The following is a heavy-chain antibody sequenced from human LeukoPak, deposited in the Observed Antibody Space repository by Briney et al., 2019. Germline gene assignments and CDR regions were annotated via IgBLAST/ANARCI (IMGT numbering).Heavy chain of an antibody. CDR2: ISGSGGST. CDR1: GFTFSSYA. V-gene: IGHV3-23*01. Sequence: GALILSCAASGFTFSSYAMSWVRQAPGKGLEWVSAISGSGGSTYYADSVKGRFTISRDNSKNTLYLQMNSLRAEDTAVYYCAKGGWFGELLYDYWGQGTLVTVSS. D-gene: IGHD3-10*01. J-gene: IGHJ4*02. CDR3: AKGGWFGELLYDY.